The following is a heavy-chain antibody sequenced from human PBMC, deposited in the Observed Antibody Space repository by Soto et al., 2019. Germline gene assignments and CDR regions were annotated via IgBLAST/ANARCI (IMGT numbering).Heavy chain of an antibody. CDR3: TLNKPSVGP. CDR2: VSSSGGGT. Sequence: PGGFLRLPCAASGFNFRNYAVPRVRQAPGKGLEWVSAVSSSGGGTYYADSVKGRFTISRDNSKNTPYLQMNSLRAEDTAVYYCTLNKPSVGPWGQGTLVTVSS. CDR1: GFNFRNYA. J-gene: IGHJ5*02. V-gene: IGHV3-23*01.